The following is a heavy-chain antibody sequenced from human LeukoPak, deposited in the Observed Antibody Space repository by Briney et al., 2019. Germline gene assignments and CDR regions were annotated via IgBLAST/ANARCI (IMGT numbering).Heavy chain of an antibody. CDR1: GFTFSSYG. CDR2: IRYDGSNK. J-gene: IGHJ4*02. Sequence: EGSLRLSCAASGFTFSSYGMHWVRQAPGKGLEWVAFIRYDGSNKYYADSVKGRFTISRDNSKNTLYLQMNSLRAEDTAVYYCAKDRVAAAGTGSGFDYWGQGTLVTVSS. D-gene: IGHD6-13*01. V-gene: IGHV3-30*02. CDR3: AKDRVAAAGTGSGFDY.